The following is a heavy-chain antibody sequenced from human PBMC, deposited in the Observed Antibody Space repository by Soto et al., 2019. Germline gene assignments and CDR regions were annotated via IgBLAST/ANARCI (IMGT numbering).Heavy chain of an antibody. CDR3: ARGTPHCGGDCFDY. D-gene: IGHD2-21*02. V-gene: IGHV3-48*03. CDR1: GFIVRNHE. J-gene: IGHJ4*02. Sequence: GGSLRLSCTASGFIVRNHEFNWVRQAPGKGLEWLSYINSDGTTYYAEAVKGRFTVSRDNAENSVHLQMSSLRAEDKAVYYCARGTPHCGGDCFDYWGQGTLVTVSS. CDR2: INSDGTT.